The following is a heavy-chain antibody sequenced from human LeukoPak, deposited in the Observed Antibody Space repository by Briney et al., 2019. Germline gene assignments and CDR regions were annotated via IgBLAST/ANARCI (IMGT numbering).Heavy chain of an antibody. J-gene: IGHJ4*02. CDR3: ARELYCSGGSCYSD. D-gene: IGHD2-15*01. Sequence: SVKVSCKASGGTFSSYAISWVRQAPGQGLEWMGRIIPIFGTANYAQRFHGRVTITTDESTSTAYMELSSLRSEDTAVYYCARELYCSGGSCYSDWGQGTLVTVSS. CDR1: GGTFSSYA. CDR2: IIPIFGTA. V-gene: IGHV1-69*05.